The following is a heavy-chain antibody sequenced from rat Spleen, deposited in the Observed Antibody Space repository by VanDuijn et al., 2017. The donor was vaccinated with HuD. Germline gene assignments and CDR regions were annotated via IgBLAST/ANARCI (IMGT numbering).Heavy chain of an antibody. CDR3: ATTYYGFSFDY. CDR1: GFTFSDFA. D-gene: IGHD1-9*01. V-gene: IGHV5-19*01. Sequence: EVQLVESGGGLVQPGRSLKLSCAASGFTFSDFAMHWIRQAPMKGLEWVATISPSGGDTSYRDSVKGRFTLSRDNAKNTLYIQMDSLRSEDTATYHCATTYYGFSFDYWGQGVMVTVSS. CDR2: ISPSGGDT. J-gene: IGHJ2*01.